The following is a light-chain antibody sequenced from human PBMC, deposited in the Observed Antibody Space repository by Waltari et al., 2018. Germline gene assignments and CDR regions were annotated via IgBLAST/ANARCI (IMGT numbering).Light chain of an antibody. CDR3: LQDYNYPWT. CDR1: QSISSW. V-gene: IGKV1-5*01. CDR2: DAS. J-gene: IGKJ1*01. Sequence: DIQMTQSPSTLSASVGDRVTITCRASQSISSWLAWYQQKPGKVPKLLIDDASSLESGVPSRFSGSGSGTEFTLTISSLQPDDFATYYCLQDYNYPWTFGQGTKVEIK.